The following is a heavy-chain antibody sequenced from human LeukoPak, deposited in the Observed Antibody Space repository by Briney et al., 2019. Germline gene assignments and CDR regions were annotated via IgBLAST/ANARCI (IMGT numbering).Heavy chain of an antibody. CDR2: ISGSGGST. Sequence: QPGGSLRLSCAASGFTFSNYAMSWVRQAPGKGLEWVSAISGSGGSTYYADSVKGRFTISRDNSKNTLYLQMNSLRAEDTAVYYCAKEYQRIVGATSDYWGQGTLVTVSS. V-gene: IGHV3-23*01. CDR1: GFTFSNYA. D-gene: IGHD1-26*01. CDR3: AKEYQRIVGATSDY. J-gene: IGHJ4*02.